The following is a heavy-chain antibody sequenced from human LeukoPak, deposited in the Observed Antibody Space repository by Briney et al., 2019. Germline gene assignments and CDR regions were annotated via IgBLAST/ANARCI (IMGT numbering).Heavy chain of an antibody. CDR1: GFTFSSYA. CDR3: ARVLPTHSQYYYDSSGYSPNWFDP. V-gene: IGHV3-30-3*01. J-gene: IGHJ5*02. Sequence: PGRSLRLSCAASGFTFSSYAMHWVRQAPGKGLEWVAVISYDGSNKYYADSVKGRFTISRDNSKNTLYLQMNSLGAEDTAVYYCARVLPTHSQYYYDSSGYSPNWFDPWGQGTLVTVSS. D-gene: IGHD3-22*01. CDR2: ISYDGSNK.